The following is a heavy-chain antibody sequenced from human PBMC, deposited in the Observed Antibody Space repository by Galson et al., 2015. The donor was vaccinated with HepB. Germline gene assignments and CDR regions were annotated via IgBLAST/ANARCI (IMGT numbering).Heavy chain of an antibody. D-gene: IGHD2-21*02. Sequence: SLRLSCAASGFTFSSYSMNWVRQAPGKGLEWVSSISSSSSYIYYADSVKSRFTISRDNAKNSLYLQMNSLRAEDTAVYYCARWGWGDWRAYGYWGQGTLVTVSS. J-gene: IGHJ4*02. CDR1: GFTFSSYS. CDR3: ARWGWGDWRAYGY. V-gene: IGHV3-21*01. CDR2: ISSSSSYI.